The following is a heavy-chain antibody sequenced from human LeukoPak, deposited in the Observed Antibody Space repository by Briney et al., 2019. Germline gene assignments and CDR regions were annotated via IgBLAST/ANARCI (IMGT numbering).Heavy chain of an antibody. Sequence: SQTLSLTCTVSGGSISSGSYYWSWIRQPSGKGLEWIGRIYTSGSTNYNPSLKSRVTISVDTSKNQFSLKLSSVTAADTAVYYCARVAVAAPNPYYYYYYMDVWGKGTTVTISS. J-gene: IGHJ6*03. D-gene: IGHD6-19*01. CDR2: IYTSGST. CDR3: ARVAVAAPNPYYYYYYMDV. CDR1: GGSISSGSYY. V-gene: IGHV4-61*02.